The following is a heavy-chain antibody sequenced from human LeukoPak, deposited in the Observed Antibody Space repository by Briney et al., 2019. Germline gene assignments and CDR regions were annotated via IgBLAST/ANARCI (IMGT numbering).Heavy chain of an antibody. CDR1: GGSFSGYY. CDR2: INHSGST. Sequence: SETLSLTCAVYGGSFSGYYWSWIRQPPGKGLEWIGEINHSGSTNYNPSPKSRVTISVDTSKNQFSLKLSSVTAADTAVYYCARGLYGSYYFDYWGQGTLVTVSS. D-gene: IGHD2-8*01. CDR3: ARGLYGSYYFDY. J-gene: IGHJ4*02. V-gene: IGHV4-34*01.